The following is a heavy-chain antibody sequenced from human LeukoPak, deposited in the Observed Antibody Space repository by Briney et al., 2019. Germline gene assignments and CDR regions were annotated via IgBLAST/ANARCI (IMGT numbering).Heavy chain of an antibody. CDR1: GFTFSSYS. D-gene: IGHD7-27*01. J-gene: IGHJ4*02. Sequence: GGSLRLSCAASGFTFSSYSMNWVRQAPGKGLEWVANINQDGSEKYYVDSVKGRFTISRDNARNSLYLQMNSLGVDDTAVYFCSGDPGDYWGQGTLVSVSS. CDR2: INQDGSEK. CDR3: SGDPGDY. V-gene: IGHV3-7*04.